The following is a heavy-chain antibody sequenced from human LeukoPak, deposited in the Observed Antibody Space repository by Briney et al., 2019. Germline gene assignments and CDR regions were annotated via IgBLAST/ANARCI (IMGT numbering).Heavy chain of an antibody. CDR3: ARDGAAAATCTWA. Sequence: QPGGSLRLSCAASGFTVSNHYMNWVRQAPGKGLEWVSLIYSGGSTYYADSVKGRFTISRDNSKNTLYLQMNSLRAEDTAVYYCARDGAAAATCTWAWGQGTLVTVSS. V-gene: IGHV3-53*01. CDR2: IYSGGST. CDR1: GFTVSNHY. D-gene: IGHD6-13*01. J-gene: IGHJ5*02.